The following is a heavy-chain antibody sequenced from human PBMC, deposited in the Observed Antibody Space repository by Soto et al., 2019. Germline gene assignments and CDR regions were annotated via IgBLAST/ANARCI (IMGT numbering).Heavy chain of an antibody. D-gene: IGHD1-1*01. V-gene: IGHV1-18*01. CDR3: PSGRYRDY. J-gene: IGHJ4*02. CDR2: ISAHNGNT. CDR1: GYDFTTYG. Sequence: QVHLVQSGAEVKKSGASVKVSCKGSGYDFTTYGITWVRQAPGQGLEWMAWISAHNGNTDYAQKLQGRVTVTSDTATTTAYMDLRIMISDDTAVYYCPSGRYRDYWGQGALVTVSS.